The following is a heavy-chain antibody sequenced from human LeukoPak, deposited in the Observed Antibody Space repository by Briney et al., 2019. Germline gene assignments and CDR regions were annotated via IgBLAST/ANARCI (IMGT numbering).Heavy chain of an antibody. CDR1: GFTFSSYW. CDR3: ASRGHSSGWYMVDY. D-gene: IGHD6-19*01. V-gene: IGHV3-74*01. Sequence: PGGSLRLSCAASGFTFSSYWMHWVRQAPGKGLVWVSRINSDGSSTSYADSVKGRFTISRDNAKNTLYLQMNSLRAEDTAVYYCASRGHSSGWYMVDYWGQGTLVTASS. J-gene: IGHJ4*02. CDR2: INSDGSST.